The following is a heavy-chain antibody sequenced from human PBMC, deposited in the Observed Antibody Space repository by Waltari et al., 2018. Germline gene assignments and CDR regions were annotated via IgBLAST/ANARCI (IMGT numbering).Heavy chain of an antibody. Sequence: QLQLQESGPGLVKPSETLSLTCTVSGGSISSSSYYWGWIRQPPGQGLEWIGSIYYSGVTYYNPSLKSRVTISVDTSKNQFSLKLGSVTAADTAVYYCARQGGRCSGGSCYDWYFDLWGRGTLVTVSS. V-gene: IGHV4-39*01. CDR1: GGSISSSSYY. CDR3: ARQGGRCSGGSCYDWYFDL. D-gene: IGHD2-15*01. J-gene: IGHJ2*01. CDR2: IYYSGVT.